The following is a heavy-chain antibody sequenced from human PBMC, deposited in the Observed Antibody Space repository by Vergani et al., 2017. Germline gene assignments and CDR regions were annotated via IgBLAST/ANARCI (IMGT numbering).Heavy chain of an antibody. V-gene: IGHV4-39*07. CDR2: IYYSGST. CDR1: GGSISSSSYY. J-gene: IGHJ4*02. D-gene: IGHD3-22*01. Sequence: QLQLQESGPGLVKPSETLSLTCTVSGGSISSSSYYWGWIRQPPGKGLEWIGSIYYSGSTYYNPSLKSRVTISVDTSKNQFSLKLSYVTAADTAVYYCAGETYYYDSSGLGTFDYWGQGTLVTVSS. CDR3: AGETYYYDSSGLGTFDY.